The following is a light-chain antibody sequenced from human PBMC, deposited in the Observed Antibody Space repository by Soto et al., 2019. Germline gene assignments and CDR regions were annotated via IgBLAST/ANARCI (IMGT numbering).Light chain of an antibody. Sequence: EIILTQSPATLSLFPGQRATLSCGASQRISNSLAWYQHKPGQAPRLLIFGDSTRAAGIPARFSGSGSGTDFTLTISGLEAEDFAVYYCLHRNNWPPGFTFGPGTAVEVK. J-gene: IGKJ3*01. CDR2: GDS. CDR3: LHRNNWPPGFT. CDR1: QRISNS. V-gene: IGKV3-11*01.